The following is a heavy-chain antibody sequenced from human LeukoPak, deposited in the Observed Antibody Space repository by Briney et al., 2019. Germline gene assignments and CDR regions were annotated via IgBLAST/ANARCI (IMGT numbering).Heavy chain of an antibody. J-gene: IGHJ3*02. CDR2: IYPADSDT. Sequence: GESLKTSCKASGYRFTSYWIGWGRQMPGKGLEWMGIIYPADSDTRYSPSFQGQVIISADKSISTAYLQWSSLKASDTVMFYCARVSTYDDRVGGAFDIWGQGTMVTVSS. V-gene: IGHV5-51*01. CDR3: ARVSTYDDRVGGAFDI. CDR1: GYRFTSYW. D-gene: IGHD3-22*01.